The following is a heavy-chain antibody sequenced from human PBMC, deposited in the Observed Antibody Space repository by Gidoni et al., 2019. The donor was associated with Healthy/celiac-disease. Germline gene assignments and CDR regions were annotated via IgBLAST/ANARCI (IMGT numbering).Heavy chain of an antibody. V-gene: IGHV3-11*01. D-gene: IGHD6-13*01. Sequence: QVQLVESGVGLVNPGGSLRLSCAASAFTFSDYYMRWIRQAPGKGLEWVSYISSSGSTIYYADSVKGRFTISRDNAKNSLYLQMNSLRAEDTAVYYCVMVGSLAAAGTCNYWGQGTLVTVSS. CDR2: ISSSGSTI. CDR1: AFTFSDYY. J-gene: IGHJ4*02. CDR3: VMVGSLAAAGTCNY.